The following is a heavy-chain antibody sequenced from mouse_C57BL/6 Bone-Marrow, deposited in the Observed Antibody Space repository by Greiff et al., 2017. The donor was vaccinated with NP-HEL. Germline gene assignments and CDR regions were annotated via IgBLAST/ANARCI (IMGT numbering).Heavy chain of an antibody. D-gene: IGHD2-4*01. CDR1: GYTFTSYT. Sequence: VQLQQSGAELARPGASVKMSCKASGYTFTSYTMHWVKQRPGQGLEWIGYINPSSGYTKYNQKFKDKSTLTADKSSSTAYMQLSSLTSEDSAGYYCERSGYDYDVSWYFDGWGGGATVTVSS. V-gene: IGHV1-4*01. CDR2: INPSSGYT. J-gene: IGHJ1*01. CDR3: ERSGYDYDVSWYFDG.